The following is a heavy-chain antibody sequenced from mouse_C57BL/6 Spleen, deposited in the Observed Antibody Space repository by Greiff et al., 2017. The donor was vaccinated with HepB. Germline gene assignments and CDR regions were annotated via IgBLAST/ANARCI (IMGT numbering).Heavy chain of an antibody. V-gene: IGHV1-64*01. CDR3: ARDSSGYKDYAMDY. CDR2: IHPNSGST. J-gene: IGHJ4*01. CDR1: GYTFTSYW. D-gene: IGHD3-2*02. Sequence: QVQLQQPGAELVKPGASVKLSCKASGYTFTSYWMHWVKQRPGQGREWIGMIHPNSGSTNYNEKFKSTATLTVDKSSSTAYMQLSSLTSEDSAVYYCARDSSGYKDYAMDYWGQGTSVTVSS.